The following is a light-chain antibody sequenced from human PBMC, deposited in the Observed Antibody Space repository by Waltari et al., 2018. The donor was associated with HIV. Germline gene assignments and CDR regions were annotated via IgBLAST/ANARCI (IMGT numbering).Light chain of an antibody. Sequence: QSVLTQPPSASGTPGQKVTISCSGNTSNIGTNIVNWYQQFPGAAPKLLIYSNNQRPSGVPARFSGSKSGTSASLAISGLQSEDEADYFCAAWDDTLNGLFGGGTKLTVL. J-gene: IGLJ2*01. CDR3: AAWDDTLNGL. CDR2: SNN. V-gene: IGLV1-44*01. CDR1: TSNIGTNI.